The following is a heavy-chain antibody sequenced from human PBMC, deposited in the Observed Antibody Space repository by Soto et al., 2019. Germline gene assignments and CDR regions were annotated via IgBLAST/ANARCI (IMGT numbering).Heavy chain of an antibody. J-gene: IGHJ4*02. Sequence: QVQLVQSGAEVKKPGSSVKVSCKASGGTFSSYAISWVRQAPGQGLEWMGGIIPIFGTANYAQKFQGRVTITADESTSTAYMELSSLRSEDTAVYYCARDNNDYDFWSGYYAFDYWGQGTLVTVSS. CDR2: IIPIFGTA. CDR1: GGTFSSYA. V-gene: IGHV1-69*01. CDR3: ARDNNDYDFWSGYYAFDY. D-gene: IGHD3-3*01.